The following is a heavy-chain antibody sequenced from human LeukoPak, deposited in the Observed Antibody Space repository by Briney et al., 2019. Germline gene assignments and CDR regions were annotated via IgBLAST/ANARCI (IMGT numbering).Heavy chain of an antibody. CDR3: ARRGFWEWAYYFDY. D-gene: IGHD3-3*01. V-gene: IGHV4-39*01. J-gene: IGHJ4*02. CDR2: IYYSGST. CDR1: GGSSGSSRYC. Sequence: ASETRSRTCAGSGGSSGSSRYCSGWIRRPPGKGLEGIGGIYYSGSTYYNPSLKSRVTISVDTSKNQFSLKLSSVTAADTAVYYCARRGFWEWAYYFDYWGQGTLVTVSS.